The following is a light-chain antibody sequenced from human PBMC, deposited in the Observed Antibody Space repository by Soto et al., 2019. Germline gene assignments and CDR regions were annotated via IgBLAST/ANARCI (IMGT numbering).Light chain of an antibody. CDR3: QQHLGRHT. Sequence: EIVMTQSPATLSVSPGERATLSCRASQSVNIYLAWYQQKPGQAPRLLIFGASSRAAGIPARFIGSGSGTDFTLIISSLEPEDSAVYYCQQHLGRHTFGQGTKVDIK. J-gene: IGKJ1*01. CDR2: GAS. V-gene: IGKV3-11*01. CDR1: QSVNIY.